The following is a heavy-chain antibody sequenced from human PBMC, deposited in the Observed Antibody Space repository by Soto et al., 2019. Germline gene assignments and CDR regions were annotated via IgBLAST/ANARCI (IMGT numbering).Heavy chain of an antibody. CDR1: GFSLSTSGMC. D-gene: IGHD3-22*01. CDR3: RRSRSGLDPNFDY. Sequence: YGPTLVNPRQTLTLTCTFSGFSLSTSGMCVSWIRQPPGKALERLALVDWADDKYYSTSLTTRLTISKHTSENEVVLNMPNMDPVHRATYYCRRSRSGLDPNFDYRRQRNLVTVSS. J-gene: IGHJ4*02. CDR2: VDWADDK. V-gene: IGHV2-70*01.